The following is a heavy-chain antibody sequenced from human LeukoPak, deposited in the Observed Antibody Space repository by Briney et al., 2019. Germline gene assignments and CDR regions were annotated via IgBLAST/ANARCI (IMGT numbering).Heavy chain of an antibody. CDR1: GYSFTSYW. V-gene: IGHV5-51*01. CDR2: IYPGDSDT. D-gene: IGHD2-15*01. J-gene: IGHJ6*03. Sequence: GESLKISCKGSGYSFTSYWIGWVRQMPGKGLEWMGIIYPGDSDTRYSPSFQGQVTISADKYISTAYLQWSSLKASDTAMYYCARRTGTRYCSGGSCYDSYYYYYYMDVWGKGTTVTVSS. CDR3: ARRTGTRYCSGGSCYDSYYYYYYMDV.